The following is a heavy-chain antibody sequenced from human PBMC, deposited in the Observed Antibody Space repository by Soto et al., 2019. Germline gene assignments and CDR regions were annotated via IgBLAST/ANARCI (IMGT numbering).Heavy chain of an antibody. V-gene: IGHV4-34*01. CDR1: GGSFSGYY. D-gene: IGHD2-15*01. J-gene: IGHJ4*02. CDR2: INHSGST. CDR3: ARAPVLGYCSGGSCRKLRKRSNFDY. Sequence: PSETLSLTCAVYGGSFSGYYWSWIRQPPGKGLEWIGEINHSGSTNYNPSLKSRVTISVDTSKNQFSLKLSSVTAADTAVYYCARAPVLGYCSGGSCRKLRKRSNFDYWGQGTLVTVSS.